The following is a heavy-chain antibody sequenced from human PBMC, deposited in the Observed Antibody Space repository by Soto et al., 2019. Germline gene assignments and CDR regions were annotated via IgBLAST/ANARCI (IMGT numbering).Heavy chain of an antibody. CDR3: AKTITTYSGDSRGRGALVDY. CDR2: ISSDGSNE. J-gene: IGHJ4*02. V-gene: IGHV3-30*18. CDR1: GFTFSTYG. D-gene: IGHD3-22*01. Sequence: QVQLVESGGGVVQRGRSLRLSCAASGFTFSTYGMHWVRQPPGKGLEWVAVISSDGSNEYYADPVKGRFTISRDNSKNTLYLQMNSLRVEDTAVYYCAKTITTYSGDSRGRGALVDYWGQGTLVTVSS.